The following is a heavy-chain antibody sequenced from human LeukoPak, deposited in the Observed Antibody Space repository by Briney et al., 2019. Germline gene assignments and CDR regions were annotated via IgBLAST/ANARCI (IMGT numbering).Heavy chain of an antibody. J-gene: IGHJ3*01. Sequence: PGGSLRLSCGASVFTMSTYWMSWVRQAPGKGLEWVANIKQDGTEKYYVDSVKGRFTISRDNAKNSVYLQMSSLSVEDKAVYYCAREMGLSDAFDFWGQGTMVTVSS. CDR2: IKQDGTEK. CDR3: AREMGLSDAFDF. D-gene: IGHD1-26*01. CDR1: VFTMSTYW. V-gene: IGHV3-7*01.